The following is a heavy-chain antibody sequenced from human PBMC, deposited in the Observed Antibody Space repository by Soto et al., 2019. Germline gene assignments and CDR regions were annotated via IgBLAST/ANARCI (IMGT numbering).Heavy chain of an antibody. Sequence: PGGSLRLSCAASGFTFGIHAMSWVRQAPGKGLEWVSFISGSGGSTYYADSVKGRFTISRDNSKKTLYLQMNSLRGEDTAVYYCAKDLGYCSSTSCYTKVGGMDVWGQGTTVTVSS. J-gene: IGHJ6*02. CDR1: GFTFGIHA. CDR3: AKDLGYCSSTSCYTKVGGMDV. CDR2: ISGSGGST. V-gene: IGHV3-23*01. D-gene: IGHD2-2*02.